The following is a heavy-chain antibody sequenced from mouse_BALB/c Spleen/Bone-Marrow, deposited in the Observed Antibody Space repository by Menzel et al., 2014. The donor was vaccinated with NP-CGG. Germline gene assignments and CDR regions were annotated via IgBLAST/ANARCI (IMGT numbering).Heavy chain of an antibody. CDR1: GFAFSSYD. CDR3: ARNLMCYSMAY. J-gene: IGHJ4*01. CDR2: ISRGGSST. Sequence: EVQLQESGGGLVKPGGSLKLSCAASGFAFSSYDMSWVRQTPEKWLGWFGTISRGGSSTYYPASVKGRFIISRDNAINTLFLQMSSLRSEDTAFYYCARNLMCYSMAYWGQGATVTGSS. V-gene: IGHV5-9*02.